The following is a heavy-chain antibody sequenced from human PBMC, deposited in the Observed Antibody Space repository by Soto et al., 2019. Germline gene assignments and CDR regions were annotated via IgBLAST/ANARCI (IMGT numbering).Heavy chain of an antibody. D-gene: IGHD3-3*01. CDR2: INPSGAST. V-gene: IGHV1-46*01. J-gene: IGHJ4*02. CDR1: GYTFTSYY. Sequence: QVQLVQSGAEVKKPGASVKVSCKASGYTFTSYYMHWVRQAPGQGLKWMGIINPSGASTSYAQKFQGRVTKTRDTSTSTVYMELSSLRFEDTAVYHCARGNTIFGVVMITYYFDYWGQGTLVTVS. CDR3: ARGNTIFGVVMITYYFDY.